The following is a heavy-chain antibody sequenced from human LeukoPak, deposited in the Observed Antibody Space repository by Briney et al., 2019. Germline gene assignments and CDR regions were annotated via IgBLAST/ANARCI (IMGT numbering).Heavy chain of an antibody. D-gene: IGHD3-10*01. CDR2: IYYSGST. V-gene: IGHV4-30-4*01. CDR3: ARGIYGSGSYYNG. Sequence: SETLSLTCTVSGGSISSGDYYWRWIRQPPGKGLEWIGYIYYSGSTYYNPSLKSRVTISVDTSKNQFSLKLSSVTAADTAVYYCARGIYGSGSYYNGWGQGTLVTVSS. CDR1: GGSISSGDYY. J-gene: IGHJ4*02.